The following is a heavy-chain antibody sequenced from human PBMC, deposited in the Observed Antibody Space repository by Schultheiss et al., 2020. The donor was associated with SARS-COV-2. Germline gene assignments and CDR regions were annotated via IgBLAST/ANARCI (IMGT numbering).Heavy chain of an antibody. J-gene: IGHJ6*03. CDR3: ARTGLLCSGGSCYTDYYYYMDV. Sequence: ASVKVSCKASGYTFTSYYMHWVRQAPGQGLEWMGWINPNSGGTNYAQKFQERVTITRDMSTSTAYMELRSLRSDDTAVYYCARTGLLCSGGSCYTDYYYYMDVWGKGTTVTVSS. D-gene: IGHD2-15*01. CDR2: INPNSGGT. CDR1: GYTFTSYY. V-gene: IGHV1-2*02.